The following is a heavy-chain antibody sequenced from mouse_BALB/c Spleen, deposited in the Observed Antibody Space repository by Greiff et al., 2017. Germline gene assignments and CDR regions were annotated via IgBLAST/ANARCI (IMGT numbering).Heavy chain of an antibody. CDR2: INPNNGDT. Sequence: EVQLQQSGPELVKPGASVKISCKASGYTFTDYNMHWVKQSHGKSLEWIGDINPNNGDTFYNQKFKGKATLTVDKSSSTAYMQLNSLTSEDSAVYYCASGWSGAMDYWGQGTSVTVSS. CDR1: GYTFTDYN. D-gene: IGHD1-1*02. CDR3: ASGWSGAMDY. J-gene: IGHJ4*01. V-gene: IGHV1S29*02.